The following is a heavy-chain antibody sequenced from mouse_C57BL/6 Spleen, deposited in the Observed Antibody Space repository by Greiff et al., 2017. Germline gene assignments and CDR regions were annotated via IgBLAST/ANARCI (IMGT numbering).Heavy chain of an antibody. V-gene: IGHV3-6*01. CDR1: GYSITSGYY. CDR2: ISYDGSN. CDR3: AGSTMVTTWFAY. J-gene: IGHJ3*01. D-gene: IGHD2-2*01. Sequence: VQLQQSGPGLVKPSQSLSLTCSVTGYSITSGYYWNWIRQFPGNKLEWMGYISYDGSNNYNPSLKNRISITRDTSKNQFFLKLNSVTTEDTATYYCAGSTMVTTWFAYWGQGTLVTVSA.